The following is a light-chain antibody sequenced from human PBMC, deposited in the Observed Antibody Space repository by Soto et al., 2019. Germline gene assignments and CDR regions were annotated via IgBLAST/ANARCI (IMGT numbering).Light chain of an antibody. CDR1: QSVSSNY. J-gene: IGKJ2*01. V-gene: IGKV3-20*01. Sequence: EVVLTQSPGTLSLSPGERATLSCRASQSVSSNYLAWYQQKSGQAPRLLIYGASSRATGIPDRFSGSGSGTDFTLTISRLEAEDFAVYYCQQYGSSPGYTFGQGTKLEIK. CDR2: GAS. CDR3: QQYGSSPGYT.